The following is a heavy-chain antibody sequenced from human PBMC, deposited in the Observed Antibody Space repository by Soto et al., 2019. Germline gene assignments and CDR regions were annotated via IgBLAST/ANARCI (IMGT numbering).Heavy chain of an antibody. CDR1: GFTFSTYS. Sequence: GGSLRLSCVGSGFTFSTYSINWVRQAPGKGLEWVSSISSRSDIYYADSVKGRFTISRDNAKNSVSLQMNSLRAEDTAVYYCAREYTAWPLAYGLDVQGQGTTVTVSS. CDR3: AREYTAWPLAYGLDV. V-gene: IGHV3-21*01. J-gene: IGHJ6*02. CDR2: ISSRSDI. D-gene: IGHD2-2*02.